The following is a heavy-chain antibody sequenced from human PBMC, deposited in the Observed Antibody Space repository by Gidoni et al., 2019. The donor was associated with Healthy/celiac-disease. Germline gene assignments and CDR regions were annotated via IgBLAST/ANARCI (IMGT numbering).Heavy chain of an antibody. D-gene: IGHD2-15*01. CDR3: AKVFGRYCSGGSCYVDY. J-gene: IGHJ4*02. CDR1: GFTFSSYA. V-gene: IGHV3-23*04. Sequence: EVQLVESGGGLVQPGGSLRLSCAASGFTFSSYAVSWVRQAPGKGLECVSAIRGSGGSTYYADSVKGRFTNTRDNSKNTLYLQMNSLRAEDTAVYYCAKVFGRYCSGGSCYVDYWGQGTLVTVSS. CDR2: IRGSGGST.